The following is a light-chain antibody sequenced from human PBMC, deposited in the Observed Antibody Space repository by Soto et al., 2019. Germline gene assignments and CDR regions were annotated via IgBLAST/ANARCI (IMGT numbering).Light chain of an antibody. CDR2: GAS. Sequence: SAGTLSLSTRERATLSCRASQSVSSSYLAWYQQKPGQAPRLLIYGASSRATGIPDRFSGSGSGTDFTLTISRLEPEDFAVYYCQQYGSSPRTFGQGT. CDR1: QSVSSSY. J-gene: IGKJ1*01. V-gene: IGKV3-20*01. CDR3: QQYGSSPRT.